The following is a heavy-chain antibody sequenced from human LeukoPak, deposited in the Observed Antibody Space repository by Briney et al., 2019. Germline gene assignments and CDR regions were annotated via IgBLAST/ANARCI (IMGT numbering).Heavy chain of an antibody. D-gene: IGHD3-10*01. Sequence: SETLSLTCTVSGGSISSYYWSWIRQPPGKGPEWIGYIYYSGSTNYNPSPKSRVTISVDTSKNQFSLKLSSVTAADTAVYYCARGPYYYGSGSQIDYWGQGTLVTVSS. CDR3: ARGPYYYGSGSQIDY. CDR1: GGSISSYY. CDR2: IYYSGST. V-gene: IGHV4-59*01. J-gene: IGHJ4*02.